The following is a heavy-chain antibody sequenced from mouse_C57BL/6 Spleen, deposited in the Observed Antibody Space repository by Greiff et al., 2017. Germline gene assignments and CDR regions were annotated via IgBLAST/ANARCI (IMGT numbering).Heavy chain of an antibody. CDR2: IDPEDGDT. D-gene: IGHD3-1*01. CDR3: TTYSSVGCCAD. CDR1: GYTFTSYY. J-gene: IGHJ3*01. Sequence: VQLQQPGTELVKPGASVKLSCKASGYTFTSYYMHWVKQRPEQGLEWIGGIDPEDGDTEYAPKFQGKATMTADTSSNTAYLQYSSLTSEATAVYDGTTYSSVGCCADWGTGTLVTVSA. V-gene: IGHV14-1*01.